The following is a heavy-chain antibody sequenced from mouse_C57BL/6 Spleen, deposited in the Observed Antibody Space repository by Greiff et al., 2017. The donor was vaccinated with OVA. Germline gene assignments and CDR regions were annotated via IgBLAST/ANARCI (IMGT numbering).Heavy chain of an antibody. V-gene: IGHV5-4*03. CDR3: ARGGSGYTWFAY. D-gene: IGHD3-2*02. CDR1: GFTFSSYA. J-gene: IGHJ3*01. Sequence: DVMLVESGGGLVKPGGSLKLSCAASGFTFSSYAMSWVRQTPEKRLEWVATISDGGSYTYYPDNVKGRFTISRDNAKNNLYLQMSHLKSEDTAMYYCARGGSGYTWFAYWGQGTLVTVSA. CDR2: ISDGGSYT.